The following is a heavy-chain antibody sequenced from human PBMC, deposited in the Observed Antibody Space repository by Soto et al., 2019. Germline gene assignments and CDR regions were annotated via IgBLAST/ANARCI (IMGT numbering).Heavy chain of an antibody. D-gene: IGHD6-19*01. J-gene: IGHJ1*01. Sequence: QVQLVQSGAEVKKPGSSVKVSCKASGGTFSSYAISWVRQAPGQGLEWMGGIIPIFGTANYAQKFQGRVTITADESTSTAYMELSSLRSEDTAVYYWARAPRGVAVAGTSEYFQHWGQGPLVTVSS. V-gene: IGHV1-69*01. CDR3: ARAPRGVAVAGTSEYFQH. CDR2: IIPIFGTA. CDR1: GGTFSSYA.